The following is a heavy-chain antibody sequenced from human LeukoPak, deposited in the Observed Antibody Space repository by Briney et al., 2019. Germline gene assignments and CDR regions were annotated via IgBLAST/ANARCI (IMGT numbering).Heavy chain of an antibody. CDR2: IKRDETVI. J-gene: IGHJ4*02. Sequence: PGGSLRLSCVASGFTLSKSWMYWIRQAPGKGPVWVSRIKRDETVIEYADSVKGRFTISRDNAKNTLFLQMNSLRVEDTAIYYCARGPDHGGSYYHDWGQGTPVTVSS. D-gene: IGHD1-26*01. CDR3: ARGPDHGGSYYHD. V-gene: IGHV3-74*01. CDR1: GFTLSKSW.